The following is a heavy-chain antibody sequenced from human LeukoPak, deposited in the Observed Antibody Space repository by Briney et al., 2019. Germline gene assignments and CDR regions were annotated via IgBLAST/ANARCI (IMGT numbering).Heavy chain of an antibody. CDR2: IIPIFGTA. V-gene: IGHV1-69*01. Sequence: SVKVSCKASGGTFSSYAISWVRQAPGQGLEWMGGIIPIFGTANYAQKFRGRVTITADESTSTAYMELSSLRSEDTAVYYCARELERRYYYYGMDVWGQGTTVTVSS. J-gene: IGHJ6*02. CDR3: ARELERRYYYYGMDV. CDR1: GGTFSSYA. D-gene: IGHD1-1*01.